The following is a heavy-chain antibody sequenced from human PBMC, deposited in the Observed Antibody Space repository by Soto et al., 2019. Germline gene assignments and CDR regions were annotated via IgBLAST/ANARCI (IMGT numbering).Heavy chain of an antibody. CDR1: GSSISSGYY. Sequence: PSETLSLTCAVSGSSISSGYYWGWIRQPPGKGLEWVGSIYHTGNTYYKPSLRSRATISVDTSKNQFSLRAEDTAVYYCATDEVLYSSGRDYWGQGTLVTVS. D-gene: IGHD6-19*01. V-gene: IGHV4-38-2*02. CDR3: ATDEVLYSSGRDY. J-gene: IGHJ4*02. CDR2: IYHTGNT.